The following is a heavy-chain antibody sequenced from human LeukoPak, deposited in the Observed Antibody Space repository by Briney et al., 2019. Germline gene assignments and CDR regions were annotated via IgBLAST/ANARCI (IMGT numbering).Heavy chain of an antibody. V-gene: IGHV3-15*01. CDR3: STVDNSGSSPPFDY. CDR2: IKSESYGGTT. J-gene: IGHJ4*02. Sequence: PGGSLRLSCAASGFTFTNAWMRWVRQAPGKGLEWVGRIKSESYGGTTGYAAPVKGRFTISRDDSTNTLYLQMNSLKNEDTAVYYCSTVDNSGSSPPFDYWGQGTLVTVSS. D-gene: IGHD6-19*01. CDR1: GFTFTNAW.